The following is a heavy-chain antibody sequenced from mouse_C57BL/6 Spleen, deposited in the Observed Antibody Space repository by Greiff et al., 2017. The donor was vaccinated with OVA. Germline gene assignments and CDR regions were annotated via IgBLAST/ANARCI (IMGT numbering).Heavy chain of an antibody. J-gene: IGHJ2*01. V-gene: IGHV5-4*01. Sequence: EVQLQESGGGLVKPGGSLKLSCAASGFTFSSYAMSWVRQTPEKRLEWVATISDGGSYTYYPDNVKGRFTISRDNAKNNLYLQMSHLQSEDTAMYYCAREASGPFDYWGQGTTLTVSS. CDR2: ISDGGSYT. CDR3: AREASGPFDY. D-gene: IGHD3-2*02. CDR1: GFTFSSYA.